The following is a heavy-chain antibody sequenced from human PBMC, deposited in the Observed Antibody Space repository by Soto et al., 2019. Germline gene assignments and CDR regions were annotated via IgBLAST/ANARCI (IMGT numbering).Heavy chain of an antibody. CDR2: ISSNGGST. J-gene: IGHJ6*03. D-gene: IGHD2-15*01. CDR3: ARGSGWYRNYYYYMDV. V-gene: IGHV3-64*01. Sequence: GGSLRLSCVASGFTFSSYAMHWVRQAPGKGLEYVSAISSNGGSTYYANSVKGRFTISRDNSKNTLYLQMGSLRAEDMAVYYCARGSGWYRNYYYYMDVWGKGTTVTVSS. CDR1: GFTFSSYA.